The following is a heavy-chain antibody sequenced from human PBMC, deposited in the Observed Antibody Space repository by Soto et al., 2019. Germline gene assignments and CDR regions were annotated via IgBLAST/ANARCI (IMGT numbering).Heavy chain of an antibody. D-gene: IGHD1-1*01. CDR2: ISHDGSNK. J-gene: IGHJ4*02. Sequence: GGSLRLSCAASGFPFSRYEIHWVRQVPGRGLEWVALISHDGSNKYYVDSVKGRFIISRGNARNTLYLQMNSLRAEDTAVYYCARDNNWSLDYWGQGTLVTVSS. V-gene: IGHV3-30*03. CDR3: ARDNNWSLDY. CDR1: GFPFSRYE.